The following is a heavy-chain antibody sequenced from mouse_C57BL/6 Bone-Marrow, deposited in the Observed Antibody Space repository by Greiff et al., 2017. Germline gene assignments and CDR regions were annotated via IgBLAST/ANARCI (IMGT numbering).Heavy chain of an antibody. J-gene: IGHJ1*03. V-gene: IGHV1-15*01. CDR1: GYTFTDYE. CDR3: TRGDYGSSYWYFDV. Sequence: VQLQQSGAELVRPGASVTLSCKASGYTFTDYEMHWVKQTPVHGLEWIGAIDPETGGTAYNQKFKGKAILTADKSYSTAYMGLRSLTSEDSAVYYCTRGDYGSSYWYFDVWGTGTTVTVAS. CDR2: IDPETGGT. D-gene: IGHD1-1*01.